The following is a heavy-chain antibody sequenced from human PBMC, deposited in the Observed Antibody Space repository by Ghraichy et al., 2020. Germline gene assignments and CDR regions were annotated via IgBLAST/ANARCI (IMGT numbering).Heavy chain of an antibody. Sequence: GGSLRLSCAASGFTFSSYSMNWVRQAPGKGLEWVSYISSSSSTIYYADSVKGRFTISRDNAKNSLYLQMNSLRDEDTAVYYCARENSITIFGVVTRSFDYWGQGTLVTVSS. CDR1: GFTFSSYS. CDR3: ARENSITIFGVVTRSFDY. CDR2: ISSSSSTI. J-gene: IGHJ4*02. V-gene: IGHV3-48*02. D-gene: IGHD3-3*01.